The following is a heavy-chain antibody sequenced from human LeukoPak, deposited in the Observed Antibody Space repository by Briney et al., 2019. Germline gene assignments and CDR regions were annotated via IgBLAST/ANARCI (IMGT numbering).Heavy chain of an antibody. J-gene: IGHJ6*03. CDR3: ARLTGYDSSGLYYYYMDV. V-gene: IGHV4-59*08. CDR1: GGSISSYY. D-gene: IGHD3-22*01. CDR2: IYYSGST. Sequence: SETLSLTCTVSGGSISSYYWSWIRQPPGKGLEWIGYIYYSGSTNYNPSLKSRVTISVDTSKNQFSLKLSSVTAADTAVYYCARLTGYDSSGLYYYYMDVWGKGATVTVSS.